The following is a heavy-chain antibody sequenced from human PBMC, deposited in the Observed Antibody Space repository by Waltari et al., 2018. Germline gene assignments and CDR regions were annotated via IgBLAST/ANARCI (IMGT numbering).Heavy chain of an antibody. V-gene: IGHV3-9*01. Sequence: EVQLVESGGSLVQLGRSLRLSCPASGFRFDESAMHWVRQSPGKGLEWVSGINFNSDKINYADSVKGRFTISRDNAKNSLYLQINSLRAEDTALYYCVKGHYYDNNGYFDYWGQGTLVTVSS. D-gene: IGHD3-22*01. CDR3: VKGHYYDNNGYFDY. J-gene: IGHJ4*02. CDR2: INFNSDKI. CDR1: GFRFDESA.